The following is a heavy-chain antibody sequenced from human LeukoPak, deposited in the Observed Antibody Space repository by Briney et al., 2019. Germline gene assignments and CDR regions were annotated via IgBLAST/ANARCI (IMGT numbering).Heavy chain of an antibody. V-gene: IGHV5-51*01. D-gene: IGHD3-9*01. CDR1: GYSFTSYW. CDR2: IYPGDSDT. Sequence: GESLQISCQGSGYSFTSYWIGWVRQMPGKGLEWMGIIYPGDSDTRYSPSFQGQVTISADKSISSAYLQWSSLQASDTAMYYCARLDSFRRLRYSPPLDYWGQGTLVTVSS. CDR3: ARLDSFRRLRYSPPLDY. J-gene: IGHJ4*02.